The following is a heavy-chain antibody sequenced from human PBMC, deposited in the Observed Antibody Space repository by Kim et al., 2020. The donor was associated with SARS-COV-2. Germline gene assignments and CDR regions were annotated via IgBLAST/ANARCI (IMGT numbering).Heavy chain of an antibody. J-gene: IGHJ3*02. D-gene: IGHD1-26*01. CDR1: GFTFSDYY. Sequence: GGSLRLSCAASGFTFSDYYMSWIRQAPGKGLEWVSYISSSSSYTNYADSVKGRFTISRDNAKNSLYLQMNSLRAEDTAVYYCARDRLYSGSYNDAFDIWGQGTMVTVSS. CDR2: ISSSSSYT. CDR3: ARDRLYSGSYNDAFDI. V-gene: IGHV3-11*05.